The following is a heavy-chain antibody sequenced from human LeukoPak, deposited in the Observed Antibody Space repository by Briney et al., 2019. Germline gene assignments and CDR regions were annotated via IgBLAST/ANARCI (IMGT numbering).Heavy chain of an antibody. CDR2: IYDNGKT. D-gene: IGHD5-24*01. CDR3: ARHMKRWQQVGAFDI. Sequence: PSETLSLTCTVSGGSIGSYYWSWIRQPPGKGLEWIGCIYDNGKTNYNPSLKSRVTISVDTSKNQFSLKLSSVTAADTAVYYCARHMKRWQQVGAFDIWGQGTVLTVSS. J-gene: IGHJ3*02. V-gene: IGHV4-59*08. CDR1: GGSIGSYY.